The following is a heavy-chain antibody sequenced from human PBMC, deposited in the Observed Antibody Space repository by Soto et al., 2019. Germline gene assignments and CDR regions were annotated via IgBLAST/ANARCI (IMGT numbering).Heavy chain of an antibody. V-gene: IGHV1-69*02. D-gene: IGHD3-3*01. CDR2: IIPILGIA. Sequence: ASVKVSCKASGGTFSSYTISWVRQAPGQGLEWMGRIIPILGIANYAQKFQGRVTITADKSTSTAYMELSSLRSEDTAVYYCAGDRYDFWSGYPEAVWGQGTTVTVSS. CDR3: AGDRYDFWSGYPEAV. CDR1: GGTFSSYT. J-gene: IGHJ6*02.